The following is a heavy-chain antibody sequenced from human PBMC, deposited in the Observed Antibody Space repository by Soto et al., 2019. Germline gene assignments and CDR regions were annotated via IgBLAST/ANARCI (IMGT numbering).Heavy chain of an antibody. CDR3: ARILLSYDFWSGYSREYYFDY. D-gene: IGHD3-3*01. CDR2: IFSNDEK. J-gene: IGHJ4*02. V-gene: IGHV2-26*01. CDR1: GFSLSNARMG. Sequence: SGATLVNPTEPLTLTCTVSGFSLSNARMGVRWIRQPPGKALEWLAHIFSNDEKSYSTSLKSRLTISKDTSNSQVVLTMTDMDPVDTATYYCARILLSYDFWSGYSREYYFDYWGQGTLVTVSS.